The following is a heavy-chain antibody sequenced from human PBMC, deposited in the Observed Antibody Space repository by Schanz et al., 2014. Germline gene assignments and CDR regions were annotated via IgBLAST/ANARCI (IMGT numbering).Heavy chain of an antibody. Sequence: VQLVESGGGLVQPGESLRLSCAASGFSFSNYWMSWVRQAPGKGLEWIGHIFYTGYTYNNPSLGSRVTMSVDTSKNQFSLKLAFVTAADTAVYYCARSGSSNWYFFDYWGQGTLVTVSS. D-gene: IGHD6-13*01. V-gene: IGHV4-59*04. CDR2: IFYTGYT. CDR3: ARSGSSNWYFFDY. J-gene: IGHJ4*02. CDR1: GFSFSNYW.